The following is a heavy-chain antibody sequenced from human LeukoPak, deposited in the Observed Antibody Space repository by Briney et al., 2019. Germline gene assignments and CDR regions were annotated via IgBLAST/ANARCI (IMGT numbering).Heavy chain of an antibody. D-gene: IGHD1-1*01. CDR3: ARIETVADAFDI. CDR2: IWYDGSHK. J-gene: IGHJ3*02. CDR1: GFTFSTYG. V-gene: IGHV3-33*01. Sequence: GGSLRLSCAASGFTFSTYGMHWVRQAPGKGLEWVAVIWYDGSHKYYADSVKGRFTISRDNSKNTLYLQMNSLRAEDTAVYYCARIETVADAFDIWGQGTLVTVSS.